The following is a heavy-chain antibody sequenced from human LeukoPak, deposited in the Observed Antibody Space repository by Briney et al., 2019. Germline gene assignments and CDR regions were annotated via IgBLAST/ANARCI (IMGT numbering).Heavy chain of an antibody. D-gene: IGHD1-1*01. CDR2: IKQDGSQK. CDR3: ARPRYGTGYYYMDV. V-gene: IGHV3-7*01. J-gene: IGHJ6*03. CDR1: GFTFSKYW. Sequence: GGSLRLSCAASGFTFSKYWMTWVRQAPGKGPEWVANIKQDGSQKYYVDSVKGRFTISRDNAKNSLYLQMNSLRAEDTAVYYCARPRYGTGYYYMDVWGKGTTVTISS.